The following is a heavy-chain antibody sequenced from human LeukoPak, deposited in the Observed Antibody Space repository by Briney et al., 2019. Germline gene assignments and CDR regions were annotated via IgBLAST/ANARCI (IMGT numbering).Heavy chain of an antibody. V-gene: IGHV3-30-3*01. J-gene: IGHJ4*02. D-gene: IGHD7-27*01. CDR3: ARAPRSWGFDY. Sequence: GGSLRLSCAASGFTFSSYAMHWVRQAPGKGLEWVAVISYDGSNKYYADSVKGRFTISRDNSKNTLYLQMNSLRAEDTAVFYCARAPRSWGFDYWGQGTLVTVSS. CDR1: GFTFSSYA. CDR2: ISYDGSNK.